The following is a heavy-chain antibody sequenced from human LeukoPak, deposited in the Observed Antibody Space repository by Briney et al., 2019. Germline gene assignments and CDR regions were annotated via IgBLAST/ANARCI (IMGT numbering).Heavy chain of an antibody. CDR3: AGVPRAGYYYYYMDV. D-gene: IGHD6-19*01. CDR2: INHSGST. Sequence: SETLSLTCAVYGGSFSGNYWSWLRQPPGKGLEGIGEINHSGSTNYNPSLKSRVSISVDTSKNQFSLKLSSVTAADTAVYYCAGVPRAGYYYYYMDVWGKGTTVTVSS. CDR1: GGSFSGNY. J-gene: IGHJ6*03. V-gene: IGHV4-34*01.